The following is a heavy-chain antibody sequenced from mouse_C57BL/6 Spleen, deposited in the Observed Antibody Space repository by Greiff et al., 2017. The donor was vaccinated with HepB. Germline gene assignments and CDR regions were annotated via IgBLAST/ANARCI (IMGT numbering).Heavy chain of an antibody. V-gene: IGHV1-22*01. D-gene: IGHD3-3*01. CDR2: INPNNGGT. CDR3: APGTVPWFAY. J-gene: IGHJ3*01. Sequence: VQLQQSGPELVKPGASVKMSCKASGYTFTDYNMHWVKQRHGKSLEWIGYINPNNGGTSYNQKFKGKATLTVNKSSSTAYMELRSLTSEDSAVYYCAPGTVPWFAYWGQGTLVTVSA. CDR1: GYTFTDYN.